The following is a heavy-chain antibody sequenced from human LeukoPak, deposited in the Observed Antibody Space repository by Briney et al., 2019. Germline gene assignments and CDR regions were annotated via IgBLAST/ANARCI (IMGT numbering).Heavy chain of an antibody. CDR1: GYTFTSYG. V-gene: IGHV1-18*01. Sequence: GASVKVSCKASGYTFTSYGISWVRQAPGQGLEWMGWISAYNGNTNYAQKLQGRVTMTTDTSTSTAYMELRSLRSDDTAVYYCAKARLALTVTTPNDYWGQGTLVTVSS. CDR2: ISAYNGNT. CDR3: AKARLALTVTTPNDY. J-gene: IGHJ4*02. D-gene: IGHD4-17*01.